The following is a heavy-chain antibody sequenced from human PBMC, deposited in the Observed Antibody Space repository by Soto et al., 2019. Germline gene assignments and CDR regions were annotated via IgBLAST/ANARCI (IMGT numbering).Heavy chain of an antibody. V-gene: IGHV4-31*03. CDR3: ARERYCTGGSRYSGYFQH. CDR2: IYYSGST. D-gene: IGHD2-15*01. J-gene: IGHJ1*01. Sequence: TLSLTCTVSGGSSSSGGYYWSWIRQHPGKGLEWIGYIYYSGSTYYNPSLKSRVTISVDTSKNQFSLKLSSVTAADTAVYYCARERYCTGGSRYSGYFQHWGQGTLVTVSS. CDR1: GGSSSSGGYY.